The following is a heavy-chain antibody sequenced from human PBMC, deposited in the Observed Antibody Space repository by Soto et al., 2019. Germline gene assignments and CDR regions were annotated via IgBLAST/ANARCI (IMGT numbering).Heavy chain of an antibody. D-gene: IGHD3-10*01. Sequence: QVQLVQSGGEVKKPGASVKVSCKASGYIFTSYGISWVRQAPGQGLDWMGWISTYNGNTNYAQNLQGRVTMTTDTSTSTAYMELRSLRSDDTAMYYCARDIPYGSGTSYGYWGQGTLVTVSS. V-gene: IGHV1-18*01. CDR2: ISTYNGNT. CDR3: ARDIPYGSGTSYGY. CDR1: GYIFTSYG. J-gene: IGHJ4*02.